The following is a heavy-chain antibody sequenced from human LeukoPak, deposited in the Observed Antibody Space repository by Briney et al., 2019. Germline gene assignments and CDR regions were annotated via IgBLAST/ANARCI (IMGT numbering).Heavy chain of an antibody. D-gene: IGHD2-15*01. V-gene: IGHV5-51*01. J-gene: IGHJ5*02. CDR2: IYPRDSDT. CDR3: ARQEYCSGGSCYTWFDP. Sequence: GESLKISCKGSGYSFPNYWIAWVRQMPGKGLEWMGIIYPRDSDTRYSPSFQGQVTISADKSISTAYLQWSSLKASDTAMYYCARQEYCSGGSCYTWFDPWGQGTLVTVSS. CDR1: GYSFPNYW.